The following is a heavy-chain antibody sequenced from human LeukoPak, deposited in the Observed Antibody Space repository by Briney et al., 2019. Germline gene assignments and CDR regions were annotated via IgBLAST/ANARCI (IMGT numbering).Heavy chain of an antibody. D-gene: IGHD3-10*01. CDR2: IYVSGTT. CDR3: GGHAYGGSPPLS. J-gene: IGHJ4*02. Sequence: GGSLRLCCAASGFTVRDGYMSWVRQAPGQRLEWLAFIYVSGTTFYAASVKGRFTISRDNAKNTVYLQMNNLRAEDTALYYCGGHAYGGSPPLSWGQGALVTVSS. V-gene: IGHV3-53*01. CDR1: GFTVRDGY.